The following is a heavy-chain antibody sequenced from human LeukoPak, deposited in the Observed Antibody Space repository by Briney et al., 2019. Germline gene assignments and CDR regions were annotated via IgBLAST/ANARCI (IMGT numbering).Heavy chain of an antibody. J-gene: IGHJ4*02. Sequence: SEPLSLTCAVSGVSFNDYHWSWVRQTPGKGLEWIGEINHSGYTNDSPSLKSRVTISIDTSRKQFSLNLRSVTVADTGIYYCTRMTTGHDYWGQGTLVTVSS. D-gene: IGHD4-17*01. CDR2: INHSGYT. V-gene: IGHV4-34*01. CDR3: TRMTTGHDY. CDR1: GVSFNDYH.